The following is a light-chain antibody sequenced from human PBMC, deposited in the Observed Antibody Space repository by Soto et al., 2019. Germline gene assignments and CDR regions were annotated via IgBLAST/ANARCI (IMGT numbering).Light chain of an antibody. CDR1: QSISSY. CDR2: AAS. J-gene: IGKJ4*01. CDR3: QQSYTTPLT. Sequence: DIQMTQSPSSLSASVGDRVTITCRASQSISSYLNWYQQKPGKAPNLLFYAASTLQSGVPSRYSGHGSGTDFTLTIRSLQPEDFATYYCQQSYTTPLTFGGGNKVEIK. V-gene: IGKV1-39*01.